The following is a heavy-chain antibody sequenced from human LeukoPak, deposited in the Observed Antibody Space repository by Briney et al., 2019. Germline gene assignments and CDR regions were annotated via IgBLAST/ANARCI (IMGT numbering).Heavy chain of an antibody. J-gene: IGHJ4*02. Sequence: PGRSLRLSCAASGFTFSSYGMHWVRQAPGKGLEWVAVISYDGSNKYYADSVKGRFTISRDNAKNSLYLQMNSLRAEDTAVYYCARSRSNWNYRGFDYWGQGALVTVSS. CDR3: ARSRSNWNYRGFDY. V-gene: IGHV3-30*03. CDR1: GFTFSSYG. CDR2: ISYDGSNK. D-gene: IGHD1-7*01.